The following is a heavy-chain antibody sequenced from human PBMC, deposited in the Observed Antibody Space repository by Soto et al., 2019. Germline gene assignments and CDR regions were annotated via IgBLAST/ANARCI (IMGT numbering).Heavy chain of an antibody. CDR2: IIPIFGTA. J-gene: IGHJ5*02. D-gene: IGHD3-3*01. V-gene: IGHV1-69*01. CDR3: ARDRATYDCWSGYTYNWFEP. Sequence: QVQLVQSGAEVKTTGSSVKVSCKASGGTFSSYAISGVRQAPGQGLEWMGGIIPIFGTANYAQKFQGRVPITADESTSTAYMELSSLGSEDTAVYYCARDRATYDCWSGYTYNWFEPWGQGTLVTVSS. CDR1: GGTFSSYA.